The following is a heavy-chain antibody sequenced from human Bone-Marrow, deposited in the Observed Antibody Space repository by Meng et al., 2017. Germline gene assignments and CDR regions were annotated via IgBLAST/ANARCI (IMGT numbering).Heavy chain of an antibody. CDR3: ARVDYDYIWGSYSDYFGMDV. CDR1: GFIFSSFT. V-gene: IGHV3-21*01. Sequence: GESLKISCAASGFIFSSFTMSWVRQAPGKGLEWVPSISSTSDVSYADSMKGRLTVSRDNAKSSLYLQMNSLRAEDTAVYYCARVDYDYIWGSYSDYFGMDVWGQGTTVTVSS. J-gene: IGHJ6*02. D-gene: IGHD3-16*01. CDR2: ISSTSDV.